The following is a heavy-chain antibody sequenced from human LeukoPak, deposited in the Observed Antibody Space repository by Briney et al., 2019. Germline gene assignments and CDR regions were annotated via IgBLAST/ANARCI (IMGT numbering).Heavy chain of an antibody. CDR1: GGSISSNTYY. J-gene: IGHJ4*02. Sequence: SETLSLTCTVSGGSISSNTYYWGWIRQTPEKGLDWIGNIHYSGRTLYNPSLDSRVTISVDTSTHQFSLRLTSVTGADTAVYYCARHTPATVGIYFDYWGQGTLVTVSS. CDR3: ARHTPATVGIYFDY. D-gene: IGHD1-26*01. V-gene: IGHV4-39*01. CDR2: IHYSGRT.